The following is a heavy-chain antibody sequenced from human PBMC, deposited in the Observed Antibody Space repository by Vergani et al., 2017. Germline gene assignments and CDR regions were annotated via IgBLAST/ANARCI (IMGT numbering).Heavy chain of an antibody. Sequence: EVQLVESGGGLVKPGGSLRLSCAASGFTFSSYSMNWVRQAPGKGREWVSSSSSSSSYIYYADSVKGRLTITRDNANNSLYLQMNSLRAEDTAVYYCARASYYDILTGNYYYGMYVWGQGTTVTVSS. D-gene: IGHD3-9*01. CDR1: GFTFSSYS. V-gene: IGHV3-21*06. CDR2: SSSSSSYI. J-gene: IGHJ6*02. CDR3: ARASYYDILTGNYYYGMYV.